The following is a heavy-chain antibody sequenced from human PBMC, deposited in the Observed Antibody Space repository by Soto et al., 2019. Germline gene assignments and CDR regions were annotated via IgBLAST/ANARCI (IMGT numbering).Heavy chain of an antibody. Sequence: QVQLVESGGGVVQPGRSLRLSCAASGFSFSSYVMHWVRQAPGKGLEWVALISYDGSNKYYADSVKGRFTISRDNSKNTLYLQMNSLRAEDTAVFYCARAYGNAITDAFDIWGHGTMVTVSS. CDR1: GFSFSSYV. CDR3: ARAYGNAITDAFDI. V-gene: IGHV3-30*03. D-gene: IGHD2-8*01. J-gene: IGHJ3*02. CDR2: ISYDGSNK.